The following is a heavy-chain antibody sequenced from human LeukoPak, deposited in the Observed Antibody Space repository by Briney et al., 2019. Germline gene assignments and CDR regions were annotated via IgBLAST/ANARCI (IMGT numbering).Heavy chain of an antibody. V-gene: IGHV3-23*01. CDR3: VQERPRGLAFDT. CDR1: GVTFSSYV. CDR2: ISGSGGGT. J-gene: IGHJ3*02. Sequence: GGSLRLSCEASGVTFSSYVMSWVRQAPGKGPEWVSGISGSGGGTYYADSVKGRFAISRDNSKNTLYLQMNSLRAEDTAVYYCVQERPRGLAFDTWGQGTKVTVSS.